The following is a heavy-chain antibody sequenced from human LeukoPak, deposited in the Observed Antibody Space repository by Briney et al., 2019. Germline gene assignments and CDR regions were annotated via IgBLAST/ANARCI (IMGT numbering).Heavy chain of an antibody. D-gene: IGHD5-18*01. CDR3: AKGYSYGYADY. V-gene: IGHV3-30*02. CDR1: GFTFSSYG. J-gene: IGHJ4*02. Sequence: GGSLRLSCAASGFTFSSYGIHWVRQAPGKGLEWVAFIRYDGSNKYYAGSVKGRFTISRDNSKNTVFLQMNSLRAEDTAVYYCAKGYSYGYADYWGQGTLVTVSS. CDR2: IRYDGSNK.